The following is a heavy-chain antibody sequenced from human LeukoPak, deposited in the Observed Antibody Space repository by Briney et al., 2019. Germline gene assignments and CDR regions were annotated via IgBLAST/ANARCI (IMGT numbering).Heavy chain of an antibody. CDR1: GYTFTGYY. CDR2: INPNSGGT. V-gene: IGHV1-2*02. CDR3: ARDRLLFTNYDSSGYYLDY. Sequence: ASVKVSCKASGYTFTGYYMHWVRQAPGQGLEWMGWINPNSGGTNYAQKFQGRVTMTRDTSISTAYMELSRLRSDDTAVYYCARDRLLFTNYDSSGYYLDYWGQGTLVTVSS. J-gene: IGHJ4*02. D-gene: IGHD3-22*01.